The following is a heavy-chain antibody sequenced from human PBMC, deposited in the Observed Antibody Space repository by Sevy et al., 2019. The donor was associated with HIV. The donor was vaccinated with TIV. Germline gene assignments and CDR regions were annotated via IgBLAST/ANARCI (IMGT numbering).Heavy chain of an antibody. J-gene: IGHJ6*02. V-gene: IGHV3-48*02. CDR2: ISSSSSTI. D-gene: IGHD6-19*01. Sequence: GGSLRLSRAASGFTFSSYSMNWVRQAPGKGLEWVSYISSSSSTIYYADSVKGRFTISRDNAKNSLYLQMNSLRDEDTAVYYCVRDRGGHGWYGYYYGMDVWGQGTTVTVSS. CDR1: GFTFSSYS. CDR3: VRDRGGHGWYGYYYGMDV.